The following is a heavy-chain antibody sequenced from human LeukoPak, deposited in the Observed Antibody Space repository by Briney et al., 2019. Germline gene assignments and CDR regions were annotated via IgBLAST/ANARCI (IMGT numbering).Heavy chain of an antibody. D-gene: IGHD3-22*01. Sequence: PSETLSLTCTVSGGSITSYYWSWIRQPPGKGLEWIGYIYNSGSTNYNPSLKSRVTISVDTSKNQFSLKLSSVTAADTAVYYCARLYSGSLGRVFDYWGQGTLVTVSS. V-gene: IGHV4-59*01. J-gene: IGHJ4*02. CDR1: GGSITSYY. CDR2: IYNSGST. CDR3: ARLYSGSLGRVFDY.